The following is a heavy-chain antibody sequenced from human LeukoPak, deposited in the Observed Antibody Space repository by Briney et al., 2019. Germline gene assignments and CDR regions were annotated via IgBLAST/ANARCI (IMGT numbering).Heavy chain of an antibody. CDR3: ANAWEWELLRSDY. CDR1: GFTFSTYW. Sequence: GGSLRLSCAASGFTFSTYWMHWVRQDPGKGLVWVSRISSDASITSYADPVKGRFTISRDNAKNTLYLQMNSLRAEDTAVYYCANAWEWELLRSDYWGQGTLVTVSS. D-gene: IGHD1-26*01. CDR2: ISSDASIT. J-gene: IGHJ4*02. V-gene: IGHV3-74*01.